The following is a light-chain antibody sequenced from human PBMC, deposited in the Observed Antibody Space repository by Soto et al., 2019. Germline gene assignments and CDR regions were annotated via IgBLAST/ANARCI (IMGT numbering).Light chain of an antibody. CDR1: QSVLYSSNNKNY. J-gene: IGKJ1*01. CDR3: QQYYIAPRT. V-gene: IGKV4-1*01. Sequence: DVVMTQSPDSLAVSLGERATINCKSSQSVLYSSNNKNYLAWYQQKPGQPPKLLIYWASTRESGVPDRFSGSGSGTDFTLTISXLQAEDVAVYYCQQYYIAPRTFGQGTTVDIK. CDR2: WAS.